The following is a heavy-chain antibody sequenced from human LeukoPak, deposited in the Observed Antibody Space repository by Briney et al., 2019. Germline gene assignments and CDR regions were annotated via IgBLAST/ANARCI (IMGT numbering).Heavy chain of an antibody. V-gene: IGHV3-30*03. CDR2: ITYDGYYK. D-gene: IGHD3-10*01. J-gene: IGHJ4*02. Sequence: SGTSLRLSCAASGFTFTSYGMHWVRQAPGKGLEWVALITYDGYYKYYSDSVKGRFTISSDTSKNTLYLQMNSLRAEDTAVYYCARDLSPVVRASPMGYWGQGTLVTVSS. CDR3: ARDLSPVVRASPMGY. CDR1: GFTFTSYG.